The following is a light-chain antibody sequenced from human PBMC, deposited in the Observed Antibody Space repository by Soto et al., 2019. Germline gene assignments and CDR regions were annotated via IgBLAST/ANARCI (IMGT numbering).Light chain of an antibody. V-gene: IGKV3-20*01. J-gene: IGKJ1*01. Sequence: EIVLTQSPGTLSLSPGEIATLSFMASQSVSSSYLAWYQQKPGQAPRLLIYGASSRATGIPDRFSGSGSGTDFTLTISRLEPEDFAVYYCQQYGSSRTFGQGTKVDIK. CDR1: QSVSSSY. CDR3: QQYGSSRT. CDR2: GAS.